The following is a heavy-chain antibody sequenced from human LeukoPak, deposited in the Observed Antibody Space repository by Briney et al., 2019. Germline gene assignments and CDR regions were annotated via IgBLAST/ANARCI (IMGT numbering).Heavy chain of an antibody. Sequence: GGSLRLSCAASGFTFSSYGMHWVRQAPGKGLQWVAFIRYDGSNKHHADSVKGRFTISRDNAKNSLYLQMNSLRAEDTALYYCARDGPRSVSSSSYFDYWGQGTLVTVSS. D-gene: IGHD6-13*01. J-gene: IGHJ4*02. CDR1: GFTFSSYG. V-gene: IGHV3-30*02. CDR3: ARDGPRSVSSSSYFDY. CDR2: IRYDGSNK.